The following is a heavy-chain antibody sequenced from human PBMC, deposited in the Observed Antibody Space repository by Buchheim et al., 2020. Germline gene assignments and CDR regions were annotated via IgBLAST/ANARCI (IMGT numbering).Heavy chain of an antibody. Sequence: EVQLVESGGGLVQPGGSLRLSCAASGFTFSSYWMSWVRQAPGKGLEWVANIKQDGSEKYYVDSVKGRFTISRDNAKNSLYLKMNSLRAEDTAVYYCARDRRRGYSYGYYFDYWGQGTL. CDR3: ARDRRRGYSYGYYFDY. J-gene: IGHJ4*02. D-gene: IGHD5-18*01. CDR2: IKQDGSEK. V-gene: IGHV3-7*01. CDR1: GFTFSSYW.